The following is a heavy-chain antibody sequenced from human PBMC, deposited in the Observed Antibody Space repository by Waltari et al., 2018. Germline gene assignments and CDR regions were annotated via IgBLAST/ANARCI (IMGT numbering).Heavy chain of an antibody. V-gene: IGHV1-2*06. J-gene: IGHJ6*02. D-gene: IGHD3-3*01. CDR1: GYTFTGYY. CDR3: ARTLRFLEWSPLFYGMDV. CDR2: INPNSGGT. Sequence: QVQLVQSGAEVKKPGASVKVSCKASGYTFTGYYMHWVRPAPGHGLEWMGRINPNSGGTNYAQKFQGRVTMTRDTSISTAYMELSRLRSDDTAVYYCARTLRFLEWSPLFYGMDVWGQGTTVTVSS.